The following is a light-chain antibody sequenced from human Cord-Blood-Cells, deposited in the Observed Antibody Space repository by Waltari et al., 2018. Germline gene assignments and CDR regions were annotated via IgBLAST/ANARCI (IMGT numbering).Light chain of an antibody. CDR2: DVS. V-gene: IGLV2-14*01. CDR3: SSYTSSSTLYV. Sequence: QSALTQPASVSGSPGQSITISCTGTSSDVGGYNYVSWYQQHPGKAPKPMIYDVSNRPSGVFNRCSGSKDGSTAALTISWRQAEDEADYYCSSYTSSSTLYVFGTGTKVTVL. CDR1: SSDVGGYNY. J-gene: IGLJ1*01.